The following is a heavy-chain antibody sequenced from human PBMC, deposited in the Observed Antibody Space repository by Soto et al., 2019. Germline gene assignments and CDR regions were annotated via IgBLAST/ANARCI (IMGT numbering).Heavy chain of an antibody. CDR2: ISGTSNDI. V-gene: IGHV3-21*01. D-gene: IGHD6-6*01. J-gene: IGHJ6*02. CDR3: ATSIAAHLGYYGMDV. CDR1: GFTFRSYS. Sequence: EVRLVESGGGLVKPGESLRLSCAASGFTFRSYSLNWVRQAPGKGLEWVSSISGTSNDIYYADSVKGRFIISSDNARDSLYLQMYRLSAEDTAIYFCATSIAAHLGYYGMDVWGQGTTVTVSS.